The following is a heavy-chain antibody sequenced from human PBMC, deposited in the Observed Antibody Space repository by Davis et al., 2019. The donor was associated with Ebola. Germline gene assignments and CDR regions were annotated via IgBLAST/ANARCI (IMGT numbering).Heavy chain of an antibody. CDR1: GFTFSRYS. V-gene: IGHV3-21*01. CDR3: ARGTVTTILVED. D-gene: IGHD4-17*01. J-gene: IGHJ4*02. CDR2: ISGSRSYI. Sequence: GESLKISCVASGFTFSRYSMNWVRQAPGKGLEWVSSISGSRSYIYYADSVKGRFTISRDNAKNSLYLQMNSLRAEDTAMYYCARGTVTTILVEDWGQGTLVTVSS.